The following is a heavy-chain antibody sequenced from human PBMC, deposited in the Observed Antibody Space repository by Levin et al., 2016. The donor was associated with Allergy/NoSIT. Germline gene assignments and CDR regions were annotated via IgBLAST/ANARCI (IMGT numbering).Heavy chain of an antibody. D-gene: IGHD2-15*01. CDR2: VYYTGRT. J-gene: IGHJ6*02. CDR1: GASVSAWGYY. Sequence: SETLSLTCTVSGASVSAWGYYWSWIRQSPGTGLEWIAYVYYTGRTDYKPSLKSRATISMDTSKNQFSLRLTSVTAADTAVYYCARDDGYGAMDVWGQGTTVTVSS. CDR3: ARDDGYGAMDV. V-gene: IGHV4-61*08.